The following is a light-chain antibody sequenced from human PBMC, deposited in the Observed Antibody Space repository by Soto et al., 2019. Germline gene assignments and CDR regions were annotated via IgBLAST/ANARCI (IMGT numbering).Light chain of an antibody. CDR1: QTINSW. J-gene: IGKJ1*01. Sequence: DIQMTQSPSTLSASVGDRVTITCRASQTINSWLAWYQQKPGKAPKLLIYDVSSLDSGVPSRFSGGGSGTEFTLTISSLQPDDLANYYCQQYNSYSRTFGQGTTVEIK. CDR3: QQYNSYSRT. V-gene: IGKV1-5*01. CDR2: DVS.